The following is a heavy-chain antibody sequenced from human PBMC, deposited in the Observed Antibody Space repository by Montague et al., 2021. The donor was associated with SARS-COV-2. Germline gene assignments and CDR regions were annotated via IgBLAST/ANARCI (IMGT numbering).Heavy chain of an antibody. CDR3: ARWDPPTLTLIGLRGKSASDY. Sequence: ETLSLTCAVYGGSFSGYYWTWIRQSPGKGLEWIAEINHSGTTNYNFNPSLRGRVTISVDTSKSQFSLKLSSVTAADTGVYYCARWDPPTLTLIGLRGKSASDYWGQGTLVTVSS. D-gene: IGHD4-23*01. CDR1: GGSFSGYY. CDR2: INHSGTT. J-gene: IGHJ4*02. V-gene: IGHV4-34*01.